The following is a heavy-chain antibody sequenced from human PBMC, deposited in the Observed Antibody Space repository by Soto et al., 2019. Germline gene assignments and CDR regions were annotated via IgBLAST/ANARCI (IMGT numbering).Heavy chain of an antibody. D-gene: IGHD2-15*01. Sequence: PGGSLRLSCAASGFTFSSYAMSWVRQAPGKGLEWVSAISGSGGSTYYADSVKGRFTISRDNSKNTLYLQMNSLRAEDTAVYYCAKVRYIVVVVAANAYWGQGTLVTVSS. CDR3: AKVRYIVVVVAANAY. CDR1: GFTFSSYA. CDR2: ISGSGGST. V-gene: IGHV3-23*01. J-gene: IGHJ4*02.